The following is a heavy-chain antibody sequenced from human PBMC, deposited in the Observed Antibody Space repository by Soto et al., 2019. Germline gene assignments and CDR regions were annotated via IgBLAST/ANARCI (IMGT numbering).Heavy chain of an antibody. V-gene: IGHV4-59*08. CDR3: ARHTVTTPDDAFDI. CDR2: IYYSGST. D-gene: IGHD4-4*01. CDR1: GGSISSYY. J-gene: IGHJ3*02. Sequence: SDTLSLTCTVSGGSISSYYWSWIRQPPGKGLEWIGYIYYSGSTNYNPSLKSRVTISVDTSKNQFSLKLSSVTAADTAVYYCARHTVTTPDDAFDIWGQGTMVTVSS.